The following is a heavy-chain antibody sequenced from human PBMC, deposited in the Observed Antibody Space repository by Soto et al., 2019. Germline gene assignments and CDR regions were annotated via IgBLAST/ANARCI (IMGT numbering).Heavy chain of an antibody. V-gene: IGHV3-15*07. CDR3: TTDLTYDILTGHDY. Sequence: GGSLRLSCAASGFTFTNTWMNWVRQAPGKGLEWVGHIKSGRDGGTADYAAPVKDRFIISRDDSENTLYLQMNSLKTEDTAVYYCTTDLTYDILTGHDYWGQGTLVTVSS. D-gene: IGHD3-9*01. CDR1: GFTFTNTW. J-gene: IGHJ4*02. CDR2: IKSGRDGGTA.